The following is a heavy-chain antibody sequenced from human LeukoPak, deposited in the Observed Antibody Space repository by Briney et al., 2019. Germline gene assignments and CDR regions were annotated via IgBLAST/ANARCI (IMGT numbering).Heavy chain of an antibody. CDR3: GRETDFGVVTN. J-gene: IGHJ4*02. Sequence: SQTLSLTCAVSGDSISSNGASWNWLRQSPSRGLEWLVRRYYRSQQWHSDYAPSMKVRITLNHDTFKNQFSLQLNYMTPEDTAVYYCGRETDFGVVTNWGQGTLVTVSS. CDR1: GDSISSNGAS. V-gene: IGHV6-1*01. D-gene: IGHD3-3*01. CDR2: RYYRSQQWHS.